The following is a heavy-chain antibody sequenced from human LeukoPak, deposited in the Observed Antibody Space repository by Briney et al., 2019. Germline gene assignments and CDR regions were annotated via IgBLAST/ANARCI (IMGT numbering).Heavy chain of an antibody. D-gene: IGHD3-10*01. J-gene: IGHJ6*03. CDR1: GFTFSNHY. CDR2: IKNAGDDP. V-gene: IGHV3-74*01. Sequence: GGSLRLSCVGSGFTFSNHYMYWVRHPPGKGPVWVSRIKNAGDDPIYADSVKGRFTISRDNAKNTVYLQMNSLRAEDTAVYYCARGGYGHNMDVWGEGTTVTVSS. CDR3: ARGGYGHNMDV.